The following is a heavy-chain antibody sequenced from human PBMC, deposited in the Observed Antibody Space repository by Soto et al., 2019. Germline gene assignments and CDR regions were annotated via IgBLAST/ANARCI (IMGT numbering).Heavy chain of an antibody. Sequence: GSRRLSCAASGFIFTRYSMNWVRQAPGKGLEWVSSISSTTNYIYYGDSMKGRFTISRDNAKNSLYLEMNSLRAEDTAVYYCARESEDLTSNFDYWGQGTLVTVSS. CDR3: ARESEDLTSNFDY. V-gene: IGHV3-21*06. J-gene: IGHJ4*02. CDR1: GFIFTRYS. CDR2: ISSTTNYI.